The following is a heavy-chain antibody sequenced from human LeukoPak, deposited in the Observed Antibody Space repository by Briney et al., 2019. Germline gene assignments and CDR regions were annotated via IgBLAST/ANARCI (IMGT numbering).Heavy chain of an antibody. CDR3: PRNTQYYDFWSGSLDYYYMDV. Sequence: SETLSLTCTVSGGSISSSSYYWGWIRQPPGKGLEWIGYIYYSGSTNYNPSLKSRVTISVDTSKNQFSLKLSSVTAADTAVYYCPRNTQYYDFWSGSLDYYYMDVWGKGTTVTVSS. D-gene: IGHD3-3*01. CDR1: GGSISSSSYY. J-gene: IGHJ6*03. CDR2: IYYSGST. V-gene: IGHV4-61*05.